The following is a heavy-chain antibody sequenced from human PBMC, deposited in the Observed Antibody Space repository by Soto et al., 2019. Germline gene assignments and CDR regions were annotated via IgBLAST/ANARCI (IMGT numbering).Heavy chain of an antibody. CDR1: GLTFSSNA. D-gene: IGHD1-26*01. CDR2: ISGRGGRT. Sequence: EVQLLESGGGLVQPGGSLRLSCAASGLTFSSNAMTWARQAQGRGPEWVSGISGRGGRTYYADSVKGRFTISRDTSKNTLYLQMNSLGAEDTAVYYCAKARGELPYWYFDLWGRGTLVTVSS. CDR3: AKARGELPYWYFDL. V-gene: IGHV3-23*01. J-gene: IGHJ2*01.